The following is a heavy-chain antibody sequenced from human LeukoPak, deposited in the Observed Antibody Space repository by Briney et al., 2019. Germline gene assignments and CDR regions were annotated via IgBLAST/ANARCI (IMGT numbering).Heavy chain of an antibody. CDR3: ARGGTVVTGLFDY. CDR1: GFTFSSYS. Sequence: PGGSLRLSCAASGFTFSSYSMNWVRQAPGKGLEWVSSISSSSSYIYYADSVKGRFTISRDNAKNSLYLQMNSLRAEDTAVYYCARGGTVVTGLFDYWGQGTLVTVSS. V-gene: IGHV3-21*01. CDR2: ISSSSSYI. D-gene: IGHD4-23*01. J-gene: IGHJ4*02.